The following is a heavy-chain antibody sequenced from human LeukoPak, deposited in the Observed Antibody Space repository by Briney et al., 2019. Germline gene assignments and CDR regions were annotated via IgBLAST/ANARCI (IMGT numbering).Heavy chain of an antibody. CDR1: GFIFDDYG. Sequence: PGGSLRLSCAASGFIFDDYGMSWVRQAPGKGLEWVSGINWNGGSTGYADSVKGRFTISRDNAKNSLYLQMNSLRAEDTALYYCARRGRNSNNFDYWGQGTLVTVSS. J-gene: IGHJ4*02. CDR2: INWNGGST. CDR3: ARRGRNSNNFDY. V-gene: IGHV3-20*04. D-gene: IGHD1-7*01.